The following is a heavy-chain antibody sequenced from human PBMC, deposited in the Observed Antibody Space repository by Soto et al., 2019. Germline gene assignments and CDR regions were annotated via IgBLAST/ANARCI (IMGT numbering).Heavy chain of an antibody. Sequence: QVQLQQWGAGLLKPSETLSLTCAVYGESFSGYYWSWIRQPPGKGLEWIGEVLHSGSTNYNPSLKSRGTASVDRSKNQFSLKLTSVTAADTAVYYCARRVDHDVLSAWHFDYWGQGNLVTVSS. CDR3: ARRVDHDVLSAWHFDY. CDR2: VLHSGST. V-gene: IGHV4-34*02. D-gene: IGHD3-9*01. CDR1: GESFSGYY. J-gene: IGHJ4*02.